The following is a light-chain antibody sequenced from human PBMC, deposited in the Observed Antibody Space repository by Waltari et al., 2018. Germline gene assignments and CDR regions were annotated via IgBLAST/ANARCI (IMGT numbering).Light chain of an antibody. CDR2: DIF. J-gene: IGKJ1*01. CDR3: HQRGGWPST. Sequence: EIVLTQSPVTLSLSPGERATLTCRADQSVSGNLAWYQHKPGPAPRLLIYDIFNRATGIPARFSGSGSGTDFTLTISSLEPEDFATYYCHQRGGWPSTFGQGTRVEIK. CDR1: QSVSGN. V-gene: IGKV3-11*01.